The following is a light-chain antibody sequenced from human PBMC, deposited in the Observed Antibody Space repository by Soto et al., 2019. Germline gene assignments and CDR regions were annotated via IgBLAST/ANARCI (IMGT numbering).Light chain of an antibody. CDR1: SSDVGGYNY. CDR2: DVS. Sequence: QSVLTQPASVSGSPGQSITISCTGTSSDVGGYNYVSWYQQHPGKAPKLMIYDVSNRPSGVSNRFSGSKSGNTASLTISGLQAEDEADYYCSSYTSSSTLLDVFGTGTKFTVL. J-gene: IGLJ1*01. CDR3: SSYTSSSTLLDV. V-gene: IGLV2-14*01.